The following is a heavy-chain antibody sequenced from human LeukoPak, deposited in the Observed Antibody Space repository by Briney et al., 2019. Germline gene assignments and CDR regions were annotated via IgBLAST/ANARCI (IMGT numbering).Heavy chain of an antibody. CDR2: IKSDGSAT. CDR1: GFTFSGYW. V-gene: IGHV3-74*01. D-gene: IGHD5-24*01. J-gene: IGHJ4*02. Sequence: PGGSLRLSCAASGFTFSGYWMHWVRQGPGKGLMWVSCIKSDGSATYYADSVKGRFTISRDNAKNTLYLRINSLRAEDTAVYYCARDDNYGIQKWGQGTLVAVSS. CDR3: ARDDNYGIQK.